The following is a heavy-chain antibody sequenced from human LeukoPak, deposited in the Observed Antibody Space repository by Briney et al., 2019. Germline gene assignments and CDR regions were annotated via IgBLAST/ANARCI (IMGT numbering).Heavy chain of an antibody. D-gene: IGHD4/OR15-4a*01. CDR3: ARVHGAYPFDY. J-gene: IGHJ4*02. Sequence: GGSLRLSCAASGFTFSSYSMNWVRQAPGKGLEWVSYIMKGRFTISRDNAKNSLYLQMSSLRAEDTAVYYCARVHGAYPFDYWGQGTLVTVSS. CDR1: GFTFSSYS. V-gene: IGHV3-48*01. CDR2: I.